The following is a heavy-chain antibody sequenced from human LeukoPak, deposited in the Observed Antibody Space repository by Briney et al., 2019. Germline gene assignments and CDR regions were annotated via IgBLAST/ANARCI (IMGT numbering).Heavy chain of an antibody. V-gene: IGHV4-59*01. D-gene: IGHD1-26*01. CDR1: GGFMRGYY. Sequence: PSETLSLTCTVSGGFMRGYYWSWIRQPPGKGLEWIGYIYYSGSSNYNPSLKSRVAISLDTSQFSLWLTSVTAADTAVYYCARGGGSYFGLYFDSWGQGALVTVSS. CDR2: IYYSGSS. CDR3: ARGGGSYFGLYFDS. J-gene: IGHJ4*02.